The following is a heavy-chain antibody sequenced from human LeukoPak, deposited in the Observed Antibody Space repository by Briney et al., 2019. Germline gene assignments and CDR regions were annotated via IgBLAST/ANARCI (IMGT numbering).Heavy chain of an antibody. CDR2: INPSGGST. Sequence: ASVKVSCKASGYTFTSYYMHWVRQAPGQGLEWMGIINPSGGSTSYAQKFQGRVTMTRDTSTSTVYMELSSLRSEDTAVHYCARDLLAARDGDHWGQGTLVTVSS. J-gene: IGHJ4*02. CDR3: ARDLLAARDGDH. CDR1: GYTFTSYY. V-gene: IGHV1-46*01. D-gene: IGHD6-6*01.